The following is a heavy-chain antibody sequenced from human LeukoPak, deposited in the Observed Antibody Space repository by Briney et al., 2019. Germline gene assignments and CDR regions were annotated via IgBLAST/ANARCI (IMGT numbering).Heavy chain of an antibody. CDR3: TRDTGTTGEVKFDP. J-gene: IGHJ5*02. Sequence: PSETLSLTCAVSDYSISSANYWSWIRQPAGKGLEWIGRIYTSGSTTYNPSLKSRVTMSVDTAKSQFSLNLMSVTTADTAVYYCTRDTGTTGEVKFDPWGQGTLVTVSS. D-gene: IGHD4-17*01. CDR1: DYSISSANY. V-gene: IGHV4-4*07. CDR2: IYTSGST.